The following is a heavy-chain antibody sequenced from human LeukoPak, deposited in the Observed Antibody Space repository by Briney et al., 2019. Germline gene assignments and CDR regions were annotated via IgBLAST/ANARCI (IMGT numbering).Heavy chain of an antibody. Sequence: SETLSLTCAVSGASITSDSSYWAWIRLPPGKGLEWIGSIRYSGSTYYNPSLKSRITMSADTSKSQVSLKLTSVTAADTAVYYCARVLAAAAHFDYWGQGTLVTV. CDR3: ARVLAAAAHFDY. V-gene: IGHV4-39*01. D-gene: IGHD6-25*01. CDR2: IRYSGST. CDR1: GASITSDSSY. J-gene: IGHJ4*02.